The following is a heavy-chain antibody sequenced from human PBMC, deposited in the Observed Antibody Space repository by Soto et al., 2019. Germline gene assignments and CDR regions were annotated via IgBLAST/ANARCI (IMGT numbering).Heavy chain of an antibody. D-gene: IGHD2-15*01. Sequence: EVQVLESGLGLVQPGWSLRLSCAASGFTFISHGMTWFLQAPGRGREWVSGITGSGSSTYYADSVKGLFTISRDTSKFTLYLQMTGLRAEDTAVYYCAQRAFGGVLAAPFDYWRQGTLLTVSS. CDR2: ITGSGSST. V-gene: IGHV3-23*01. CDR3: AQRAFGGVLAAPFDY. CDR1: GFTFISHG. J-gene: IGHJ4*02.